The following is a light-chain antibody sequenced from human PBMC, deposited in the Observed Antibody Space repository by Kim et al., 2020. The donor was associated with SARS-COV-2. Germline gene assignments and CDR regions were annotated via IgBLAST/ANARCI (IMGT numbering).Light chain of an antibody. Sequence: GSPGQSITISCTGTSSDVGGYVSWYQQHPDKVPKLMIYDVSKRPPGVSNRFSGSKSANTDSLTISGLQAEDEADYYCSSFIGSSGVFGTGTKVTVL. CDR1: SSDVGGY. J-gene: IGLJ1*01. CDR2: DVS. V-gene: IGLV2-14*04. CDR3: SSFIGSSGV.